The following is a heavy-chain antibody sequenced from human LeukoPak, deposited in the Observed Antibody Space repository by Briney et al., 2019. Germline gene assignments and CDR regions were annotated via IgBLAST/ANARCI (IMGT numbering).Heavy chain of an antibody. D-gene: IGHD4-17*01. CDR3: TRTSASTAIDY. CDR1: GGSITSYY. J-gene: IGHJ4*02. V-gene: IGHV4-59*01. CDR2: IYYSGTT. Sequence: PSETLSLTCTVSGGSITSYYWSWIRQPPGKGLEWIGYIYYSGTTNYNPSLKSRVTMSLDTSRNQFSLKLSSVTAADTAVYYCTRTSASTAIDYWGPGTLVTVSS.